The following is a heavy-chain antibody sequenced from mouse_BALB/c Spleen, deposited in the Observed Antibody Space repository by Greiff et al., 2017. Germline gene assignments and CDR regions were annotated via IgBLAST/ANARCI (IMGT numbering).Heavy chain of an antibody. CDR1: GFSLTSYG. CDR2: IWRGGST. V-gene: IGHV2-5-1*01. CDR3: AKREDGYYAMDY. D-gene: IGHD2-3*01. Sequence: QVQLQQSGPSLVQPSQSLSITCTVSGFSLTSYGVHWVRQSPGKGLEWLGVIWRGGSTDYNAAFMSRLSITKDNSKSQVFFKMNSLQADDTAIYYCAKREDGYYAMDYWGQGTSVTVSS. J-gene: IGHJ4*01.